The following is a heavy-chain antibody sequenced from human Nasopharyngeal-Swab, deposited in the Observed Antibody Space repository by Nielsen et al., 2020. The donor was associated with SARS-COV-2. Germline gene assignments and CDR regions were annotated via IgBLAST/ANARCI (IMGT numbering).Heavy chain of an antibody. CDR1: GFTFDDYA. J-gene: IGHJ1*01. CDR2: ISWNSGSI. V-gene: IGHV3-9*01. Sequence: LRLSCAASGFTFDDYAMHWVRQAPGKGLEWVSGISWNSGSIGYADSVKGRFTISRDNAKNSLHLQMNSLRAEDTALYYCAKDECSSTSSSGYFQHWGQGTLVTVSS. D-gene: IGHD2-2*01. CDR3: AKDECSSTSSSGYFQH.